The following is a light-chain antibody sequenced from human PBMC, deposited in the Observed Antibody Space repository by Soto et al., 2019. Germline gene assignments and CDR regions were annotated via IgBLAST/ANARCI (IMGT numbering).Light chain of an antibody. V-gene: IGKV3-15*01. CDR1: QSVSSN. Sequence: EIVMTQSPATLSVSPGERATLSCRASQSVSSNLAWYRQKPGQAPRLLIYGASTRATGLPARLSGSGSGTEFTLTISSLQSEDFAVYYCQQYNNWPPLTFGGGTKVEIK. CDR3: QQYNNWPPLT. CDR2: GAS. J-gene: IGKJ4*01.